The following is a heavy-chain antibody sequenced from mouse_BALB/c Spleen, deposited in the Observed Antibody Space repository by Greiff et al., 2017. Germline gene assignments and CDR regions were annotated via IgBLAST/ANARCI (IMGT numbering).Heavy chain of an antibody. CDR2: IDPENGDT. Sequence: VQLQQSGAELVRSGASVKLSCTASGFNIKDYYMHWVKQRPEQGLEWIGWIDPENGDTEYAPKLQGKATMTADTSSNTAYLQLSSLTSEDTAVYYCTPYGIYDYWGQGTSVTVSS. J-gene: IGHJ4*01. CDR3: TPYGIYDY. CDR1: GFNIKDYY. D-gene: IGHD2-1*01. V-gene: IGHV14-4*02.